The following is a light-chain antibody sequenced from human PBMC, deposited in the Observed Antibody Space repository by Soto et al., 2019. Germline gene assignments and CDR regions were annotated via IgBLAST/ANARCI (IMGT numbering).Light chain of an antibody. CDR3: QHYCSALFT. J-gene: IGKJ3*01. V-gene: IGKV3-20*01. Sequence: ELVLTQSPGTLSLSPGERATLSCRASQSFSSSYLAWYQQKPGKAPRLLIYGASSRATGIPDRFSGSGSGTDFTLTISSLEPEDVAVYYCQHYCSALFTFGPGTRVYVK. CDR1: QSFSSSY. CDR2: GAS.